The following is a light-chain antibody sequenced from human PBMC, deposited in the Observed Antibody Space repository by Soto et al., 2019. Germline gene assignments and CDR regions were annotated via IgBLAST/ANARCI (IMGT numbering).Light chain of an antibody. CDR1: QSLVYSDGNTF. CDR2: KVS. J-gene: IGKJ1*01. V-gene: IGKV2-30*01. CDR3: MQGTHWPPS. Sequence: DVVMTQSPLSLPVTLGQPASISCRSSQSLVYSDGNTFLNWFQQRPGQSPRRLIYKVSNRDSGVRDRFSGSGSGSDFTQTISRAAAEDVGVYYYCMQGTHWPPSFGRGTNVEIK.